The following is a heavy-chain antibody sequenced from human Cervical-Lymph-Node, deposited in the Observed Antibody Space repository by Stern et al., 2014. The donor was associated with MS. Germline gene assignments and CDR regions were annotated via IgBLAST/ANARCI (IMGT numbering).Heavy chain of an antibody. CDR1: GFNFSAFD. D-gene: IGHD4-23*01. V-gene: IGHV3-13*01. J-gene: IGHJ6*02. Sequence: EVQLVESGGGLVQPGGSLRLSCAASGFNFSAFDMHWVRQVTGKRLEWVSAISSAGDRYYPGSGERRFTISRDSAKSSLYLQMNSLRAGDTAVYYCARDLPRGGGNGMDVGGQGTTVTVSS. CDR2: ISSAGDR. CDR3: ARDLPRGGGNGMDV.